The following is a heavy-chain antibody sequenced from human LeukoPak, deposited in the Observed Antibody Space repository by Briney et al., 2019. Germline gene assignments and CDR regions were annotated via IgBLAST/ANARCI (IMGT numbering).Heavy chain of an antibody. V-gene: IGHV3-21*01. CDR1: GFTFSSYS. J-gene: IGHJ4*02. D-gene: IGHD2-15*01. CDR3: ARGSGGSCYRY. Sequence: KPGGSLRLSCAASGFTFSSYSMNWVRQAPGKGLEWVSSISSSSSYIYYADSVKGRFTISRDNAKNPLYLQMNSLRAEDTTVYYCARGSGGSCYRYWGQGTLVTVSS. CDR2: ISSSSSYI.